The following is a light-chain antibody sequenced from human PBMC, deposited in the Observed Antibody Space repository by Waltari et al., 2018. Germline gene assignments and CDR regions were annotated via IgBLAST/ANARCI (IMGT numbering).Light chain of an antibody. CDR3: NSYTGSSSWV. V-gene: IGLV2-14*01. CDR2: DVS. CDR1: SSDVGFYNY. J-gene: IGLJ3*02. Sequence: QSALTQPASVSGSPGQSTTISCYGTSSDVGFYNYVSWYQQHPGKAPKLIVYDVSERPSGVSDRFSGSKSGNTASLSISGLQAEDEAVYYCNSYTGSSSWVFGGGTKVTVL.